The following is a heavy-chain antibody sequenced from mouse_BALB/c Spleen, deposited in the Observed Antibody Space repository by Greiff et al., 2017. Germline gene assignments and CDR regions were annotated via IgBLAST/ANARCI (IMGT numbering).Heavy chain of an antibody. CDR2: ISSGGSYT. CDR1: GFTFSSYT. J-gene: IGHJ4*01. Sequence: EVKLMESGGGLVKPGGSLKLSCAASGFTFSSYTMSWVRQTPEKRLEWVATISSGGSYTYYPDSVKGRFTISRDNAKNTLYLQMSSLKSEDTAMYYCTRVNSNYYGSSSHYYAMDYWGQGTSVTVSS. CDR3: TRVNSNYYGSSSHYYAMDY. V-gene: IGHV5-6-4*01. D-gene: IGHD1-1*01.